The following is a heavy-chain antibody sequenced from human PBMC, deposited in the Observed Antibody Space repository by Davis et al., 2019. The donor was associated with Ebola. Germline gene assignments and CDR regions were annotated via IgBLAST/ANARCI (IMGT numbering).Heavy chain of an antibody. CDR1: GLTFTDSA. V-gene: IGHV3-48*01. CDR3: ARDEPRAGMDV. D-gene: IGHD1-14*01. CDR2: ISSSSSTI. J-gene: IGHJ6*02. Sequence: GESLKISCAVSGLTFTDSAVHWVRQAPGKGLEWVSYISSSSSTIYYADSVKGRFTISRDNAKNSLYLQMNSLRAEDTAVYYCARDEPRAGMDVWGQGTTVTVSS.